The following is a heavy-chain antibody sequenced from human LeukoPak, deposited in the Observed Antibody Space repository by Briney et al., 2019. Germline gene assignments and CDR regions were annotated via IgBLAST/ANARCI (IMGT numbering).Heavy chain of an antibody. V-gene: IGHV3-7*01. CDR2: INQGGSES. D-gene: IGHD4-11*01. CDR3: TKGRSNHY. J-gene: IGHJ4*02. CDR1: GFTFSDFW. Sequence: GGSPRLSCAASGFTFSDFWMGWVRQAPGKGLEWVANINQGGSESYYVDSVKGRFTISRDNAKKSLFLQMNSLRAEDTAVYYCTKGRSNHYWGQGTLVTVST.